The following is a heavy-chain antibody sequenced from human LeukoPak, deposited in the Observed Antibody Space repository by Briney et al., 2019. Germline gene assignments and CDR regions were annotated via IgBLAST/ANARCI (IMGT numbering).Heavy chain of an antibody. Sequence: GGSLRLSCAASGFTFSNYAMHWVRQAPGKGLEWVADSVKGRFTISRDNSKNTLYLQMNSLKTEDTAVYYCTTVRWLRSNDAFDIWGQGTMVTVSS. V-gene: IGHV3-30*04. J-gene: IGHJ3*02. CDR3: TTVRWLRSNDAFDI. D-gene: IGHD5-12*01. CDR1: GFTFSNYA.